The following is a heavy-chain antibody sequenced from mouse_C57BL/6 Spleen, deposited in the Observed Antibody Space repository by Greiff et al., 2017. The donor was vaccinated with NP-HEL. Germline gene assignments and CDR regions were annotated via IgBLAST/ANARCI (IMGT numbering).Heavy chain of an antibody. D-gene: IGHD4-1*01. CDR3: ARRTGTGFDY. V-gene: IGHV1-61*01. CDR2: IYPSDSET. Sequence: QVQLKESGAELMKPGASVKLSCKASGYTFTSYWMDWVKQRPGQGLEWIGNIYPSDSETHYNQKFKDKATLTVDKSSSTAYMQLSSLTSEDSAVYYCARRTGTGFDYWGQGTTLTVSS. J-gene: IGHJ2*01. CDR1: GYTFTSYW.